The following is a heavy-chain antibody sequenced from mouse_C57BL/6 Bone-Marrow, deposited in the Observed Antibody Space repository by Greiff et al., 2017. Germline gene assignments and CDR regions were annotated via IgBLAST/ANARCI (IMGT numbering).Heavy chain of an antibody. Sequence: FQLQQSGPQLVRPGASVKISCKAPGYTFTSHWLQWVRQRPGQGLEWIGEIFPGSGSTYYTEKFKGKATLTVDTSASTAYMQLRRLTTEDCAVYFCARFGGHWYFDVWGTVTTVTVS. CDR2: IFPGSGST. J-gene: IGHJ1*03. CDR1: GYTFTSHW. V-gene: IGHV1-56*01. CDR3: ARFGGHWYFDV.